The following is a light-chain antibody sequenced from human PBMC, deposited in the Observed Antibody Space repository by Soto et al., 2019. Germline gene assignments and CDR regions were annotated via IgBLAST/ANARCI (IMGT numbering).Light chain of an antibody. CDR3: QQTFSTPYT. CDR2: AAS. V-gene: IGKV1-39*01. Sequence: DIQMTQSPPSLSASVGDRVTITCRASQTISTYLNWYQQKPGKAPKLLIFAASSLESGVPSRVSGSGSGTDSTLTIGSLQPEDFAFYYCQQTFSTPYTFGQGTKLEIK. CDR1: QTISTY. J-gene: IGKJ2*01.